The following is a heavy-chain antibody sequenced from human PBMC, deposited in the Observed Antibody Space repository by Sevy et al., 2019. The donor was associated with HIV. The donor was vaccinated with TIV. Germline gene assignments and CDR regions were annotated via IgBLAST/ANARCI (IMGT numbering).Heavy chain of an antibody. CDR3: VKAIAKDGSF. D-gene: IGHD6-13*01. CDR1: GFSLNNYW. V-gene: IGHV3-7*01. J-gene: IGHJ4*02. Sequence: GGSLRLSCVASGFSLNNYWMNWVRQAPGKGLEWVANINQDGSLKYYVYSVRGRFTISRDNARNLVFLQMSSLGVDESALYYCVKAIAKDGSFWGQGTLVTVSS. CDR2: INQDGSLK.